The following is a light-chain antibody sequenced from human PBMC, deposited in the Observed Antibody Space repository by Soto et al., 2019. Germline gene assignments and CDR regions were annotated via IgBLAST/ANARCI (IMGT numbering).Light chain of an antibody. CDR1: QSVSSSY. Sequence: ETVLTQSPGTLSLSPGDRASLSCRASQSVSSSYLAWYQQKPGQAPRLLIYGASTRATGIPARFSGSGSGAEFTLTISSLQSEDFAVYYCQQYNNWPRTFGQGTKVDIK. V-gene: IGKV3-15*01. CDR2: GAS. J-gene: IGKJ1*01. CDR3: QQYNNWPRT.